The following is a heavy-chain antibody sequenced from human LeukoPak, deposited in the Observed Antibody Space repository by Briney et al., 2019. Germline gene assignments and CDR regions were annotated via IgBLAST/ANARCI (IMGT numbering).Heavy chain of an antibody. J-gene: IGHJ5*02. CDR3: AREKIVVVPAAIRTYNWSTP. D-gene: IGHD2-2*01. V-gene: IGHV4-61*02. Sequence: PSQTLSLTCTVSGGSISSGSYYWSWIRQPAGKGLEWIGRIYTSGSTNYNPSLKSRVTISVDTSKNQFSLKLSSVTAADTAVYYCAREKIVVVPAAIRTYNWSTPGAREPWSPSPQ. CDR2: IYTSGST. CDR1: GGSISSGSYY.